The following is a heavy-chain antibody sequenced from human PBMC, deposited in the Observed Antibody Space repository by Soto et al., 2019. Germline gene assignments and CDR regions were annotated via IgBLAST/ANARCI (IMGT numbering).Heavy chain of an antibody. D-gene: IGHD2-2*01. CDR2: ISLYSDGT. J-gene: IGHJ5*02. CDR3: ARVVPGAEAWFGP. CDR1: GYTFSNYG. Sequence: QVQLVQSGGEVKRPGASVQVSCKTSGYTFSNYGITWVRQAPGQPLEWLGWISLYSDGTNYAQTFQGRVSMTTDTSTTTAYMELRSLRSDDTAVYYCARVVPGAEAWFGPWGQGTLVTVSS. V-gene: IGHV1-18*01.